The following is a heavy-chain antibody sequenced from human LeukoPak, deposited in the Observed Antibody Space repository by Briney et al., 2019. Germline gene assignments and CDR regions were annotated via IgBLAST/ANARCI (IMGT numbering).Heavy chain of an antibody. CDR2: ISSTGVYT. V-gene: IGHV3-11*06. Sequence: PGGSLRLSCAASGFTFSDYYMTWIRQAPGKGLEWVSYISSTGVYTNYADSVKGRFTISRDNAKNSLYLQVNSLRAEDTAEYYCARARVNFWSGYYHMTAPADYWGQGTLVTVSS. CDR1: GFTFSDYY. CDR3: ARARVNFWSGYYHMTAPADY. D-gene: IGHD3-3*01. J-gene: IGHJ4*02.